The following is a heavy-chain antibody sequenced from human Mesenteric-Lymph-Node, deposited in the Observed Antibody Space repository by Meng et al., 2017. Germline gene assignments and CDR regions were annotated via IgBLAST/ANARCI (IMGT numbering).Heavy chain of an antibody. CDR1: GYSISSGYY. CDR3: ARYETLPAACDY. Sequence: GSLRLSCTVSGYSISSGYYWGWIRQPPGKGLEWIGSIYHSGSTYYNPSLKSRVTISVDTSKNQFSLKLSSVTAADTAVYYCARYETLPAACDYWGQGTLVTVSS. V-gene: IGHV4-38-2*02. J-gene: IGHJ4*02. D-gene: IGHD2-2*01. CDR2: IYHSGST.